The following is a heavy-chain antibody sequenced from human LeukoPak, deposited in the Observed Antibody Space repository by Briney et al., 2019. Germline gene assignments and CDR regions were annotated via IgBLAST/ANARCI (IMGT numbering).Heavy chain of an antibody. V-gene: IGHV4-4*07. CDR3: ARDRGPYCSGGSCFDY. Sequence: SETLSLICNVSGGSISSYHGSWIGQPDGKGLEWIGRIYNTGSTNYNPSLKSRVTLSLDTSKNQVSLKLSSVTAADTAVYFCARDRGPYCSGGSCFDYWGQGFLVTVSS. CDR1: GGSISSYH. D-gene: IGHD2-15*01. J-gene: IGHJ4*02. CDR2: IYNTGST.